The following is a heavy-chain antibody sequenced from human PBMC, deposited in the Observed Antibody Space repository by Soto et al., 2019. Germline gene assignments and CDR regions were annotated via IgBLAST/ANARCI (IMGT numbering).Heavy chain of an antibody. D-gene: IGHD2-2*02. V-gene: IGHV1-2*02. CDR2: INPNSGGT. Sequence: ASVKVSCKASGYTFSGYYIHWLRQAPGLGLEWMGWINPNSGGTNYAQKFQGRVTVTRDTPTSTAYMELSRLTSDDTAVYYCARSLTEGYCTITGCYTRPLYGMDVWGQGTTVTVS. CDR3: ARSLTEGYCTITGCYTRPLYGMDV. J-gene: IGHJ6*02. CDR1: GYTFSGYY.